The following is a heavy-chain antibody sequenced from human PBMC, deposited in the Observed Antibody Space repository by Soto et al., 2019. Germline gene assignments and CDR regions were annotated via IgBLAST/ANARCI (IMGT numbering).Heavy chain of an antibody. CDR1: GFTFSDYY. V-gene: IGHV3-11*01. D-gene: IGHD2-8*01. CDR2: ISSSGSTI. Sequence: PGGSLRLSCAASGFTFSDYYMSWIRQAPGKGLEWVSYISSSGSTIYYADSVKGRFTISRDNAKNSLYLQMNSLRAEDTAVYYCATYCTNGVCPQGAFDIWGQGTMVTVSS. CDR3: ATYCTNGVCPQGAFDI. J-gene: IGHJ3*02.